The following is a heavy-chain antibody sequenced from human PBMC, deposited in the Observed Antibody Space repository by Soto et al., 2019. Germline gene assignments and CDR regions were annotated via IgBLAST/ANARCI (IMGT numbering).Heavy chain of an antibody. CDR3: ATDVDSALADDY. Sequence: PGGSLRLSCAASGFTFSNSGMHWVRQAPGKGLKWVATISYDAYNKYYVDSVKGRFTISRDNSKNTLYLQMNSLRAEDTAVYYCATDVDSALADDYWGQGTLVTVSS. CDR2: ISYDAYNK. CDR1: GFTFSNSG. V-gene: IGHV3-30*03. D-gene: IGHD5-18*01. J-gene: IGHJ4*02.